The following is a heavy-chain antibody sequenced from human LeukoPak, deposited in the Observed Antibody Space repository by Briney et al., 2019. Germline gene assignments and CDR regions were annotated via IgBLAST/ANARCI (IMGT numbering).Heavy chain of an antibody. Sequence: ASVKVSCKASGYTFTSYAMHWVRQAPGQRLEWMGWINAGNGNTTYSQKFQGRVTITRDTSASTAYMELSSLRSEDTAVYYCAAGMITMVRGAYGMDVWGQGTTVTVSS. V-gene: IGHV1-3*01. D-gene: IGHD3-10*01. CDR2: INAGNGNT. CDR3: AAGMITMVRGAYGMDV. J-gene: IGHJ6*02. CDR1: GYTFTSYA.